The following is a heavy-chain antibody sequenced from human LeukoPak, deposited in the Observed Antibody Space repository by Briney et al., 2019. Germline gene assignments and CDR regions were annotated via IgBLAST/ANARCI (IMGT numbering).Heavy chain of an antibody. J-gene: IGHJ4*02. CDR1: GFTFSSYS. Sequence: GGSLRLSCAASGFTFSSYSMNWVRQAPGKGLEWVSYISSSSSTIYYADSVKGRFTISRDNAKNTLYLQMNSLRAEDTALYYCATSARTYLGSSLDYWGQGTLVTVSS. D-gene: IGHD2-15*01. CDR3: ATSARTYLGSSLDY. V-gene: IGHV3-48*04. CDR2: ISSSSSTI.